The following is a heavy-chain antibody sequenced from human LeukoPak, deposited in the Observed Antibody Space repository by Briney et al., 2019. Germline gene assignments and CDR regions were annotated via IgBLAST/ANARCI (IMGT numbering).Heavy chain of an antibody. CDR1: GGSISSYY. J-gene: IGHJ4*02. CDR2: ISYSGST. D-gene: IGHD5-18*01. V-gene: IGHV4-59*04. Sequence: SETLSLTCTVSGGSISSYYWSWIRQPPGKGLEWIGYISYSGSTYYNPSLKSRVTISVDTSKNQFSLKLSSVTAADTAVYYCARHLVDTFDYWGQGTLVTVSS. CDR3: ARHLVDTFDY.